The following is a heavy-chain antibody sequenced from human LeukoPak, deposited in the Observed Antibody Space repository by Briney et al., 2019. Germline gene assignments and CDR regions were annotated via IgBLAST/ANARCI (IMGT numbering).Heavy chain of an antibody. V-gene: IGHV3-21*01. J-gene: IGHJ6*02. CDR1: GVTCSGYS. CDR3: AREYTYYGMDV. CDR2: ISSSSSYI. D-gene: IGHD1-1*01. Sequence: PGWSLRRSCSASGVTCSGYSMNWVRQAPGKGLEWVSSISSSSSYIYYADSVKGRFTISRDNAKNSLYLQMNSLRAEDTAVYYCAREYTYYGMDVWGQGTTVTVSS.